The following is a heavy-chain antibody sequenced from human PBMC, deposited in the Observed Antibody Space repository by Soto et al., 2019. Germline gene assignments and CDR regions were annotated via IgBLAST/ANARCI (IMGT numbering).Heavy chain of an antibody. J-gene: IGHJ6*02. CDR2: IYYSGST. CDR1: GGSISSYY. Sequence: SETLSLTCTVSGGSISSYYWSWIRQPPGKGLEWIGYIYYSGSTNYNPSLKSRVTISVDTSKNQFSLKLSSVTAADTAVYYCARLGEGPNYYYYYGMDVWGQGTTVTVSS. D-gene: IGHD3-10*01. CDR3: ARLGEGPNYYYYYGMDV. V-gene: IGHV4-59*01.